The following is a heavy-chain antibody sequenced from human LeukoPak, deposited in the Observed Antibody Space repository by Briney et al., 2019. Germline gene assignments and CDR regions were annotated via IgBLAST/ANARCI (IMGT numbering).Heavy chain of an antibody. Sequence: GGSLRLSCAASGFTFSNYTMNWVRQAPGKGLEWVSFISGSRSYIYYADSVKGRFTISRDNAKNSLYLQMSSLRAEDTAVYYCARDKVGSTVVVPAFDYWGQGTLVTVSS. D-gene: IGHD2-2*01. CDR1: GFTFSNYT. J-gene: IGHJ4*02. CDR2: ISGSRSYI. V-gene: IGHV3-21*01. CDR3: ARDKVGSTVVVPAFDY.